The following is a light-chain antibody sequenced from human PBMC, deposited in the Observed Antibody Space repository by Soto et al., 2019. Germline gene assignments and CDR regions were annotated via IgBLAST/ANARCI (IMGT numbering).Light chain of an antibody. Sequence: QSVLTQDASVSGSPGQSITISCTGTSNDVGGYNYVSWYQQHPGKAPKLMIYDVSNRPSGVSNRFSGSKSGNTASLSISGLQAEDEADYYCSSYTSSSTPYVFGTGTKVTVL. CDR2: DVS. J-gene: IGLJ1*01. CDR1: SNDVGGYNY. V-gene: IGLV2-14*01. CDR3: SSYTSSSTPYV.